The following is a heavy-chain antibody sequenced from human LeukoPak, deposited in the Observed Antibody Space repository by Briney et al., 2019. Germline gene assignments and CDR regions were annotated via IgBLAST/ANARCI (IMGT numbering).Heavy chain of an antibody. J-gene: IGHJ4*02. CDR2: IYYSGST. Sequence: PSETLSFTCTVSGGSISSSSYYWGWIRQPPGKGLEWIGSIYYSGSTYYNPSLKSRVTISVDTSKNQFSLKLSSVTAADTAVYYCASLQMATIVFDYWGQGTLVTVSS. CDR1: GGSISSSSYY. V-gene: IGHV4-39*07. CDR3: ASLQMATIVFDY. D-gene: IGHD5-24*01.